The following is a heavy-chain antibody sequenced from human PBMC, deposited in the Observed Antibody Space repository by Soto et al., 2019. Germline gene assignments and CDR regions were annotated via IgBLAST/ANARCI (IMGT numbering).Heavy chain of an antibody. Sequence: GGSLRLSCAASGFTFDDYAMHWVRQAPGKGLEWVSGISWNSGSIGYADSVKGRFTISRDNAKNSLYLQMNSLRAEDTALYYCAKDMPGDYGSGAWAFDIWGQGTMVTVSS. V-gene: IGHV3-9*01. J-gene: IGHJ3*02. CDR1: GFTFDDYA. CDR3: AKDMPGDYGSGAWAFDI. D-gene: IGHD3-10*01. CDR2: ISWNSGSI.